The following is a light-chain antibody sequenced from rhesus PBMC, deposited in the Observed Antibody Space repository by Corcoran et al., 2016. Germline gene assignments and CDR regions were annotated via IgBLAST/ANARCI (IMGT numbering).Light chain of an antibody. CDR3: LQGSKWPYT. V-gene: IGKV3-24*04. CDR2: GAS. J-gene: IGKJ2*01. CDR1: QSVSSY. Sequence: EIVVTQSPATLALSPGERATLSCRPSQSVSSYLTWYQQKPGRAPRLLIYGASTRATGVPDRFSGSGSGTEFTLTIRGLELGDVGVYFCLQGSKWPYTFGQGTKVEIK.